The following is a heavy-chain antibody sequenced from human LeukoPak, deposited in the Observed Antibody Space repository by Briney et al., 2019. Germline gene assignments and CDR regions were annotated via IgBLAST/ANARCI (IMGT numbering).Heavy chain of an antibody. CDR3: ARAPDIVVVPAAHQTSHFDY. D-gene: IGHD2-2*01. V-gene: IGHV1-69*04. CDR2: IIPILGIA. Sequence: ASVKVSCKASGGTFSSYAISWVRQAPGQGLGWMGRIIPILGIANYAQKFQGRVTITADKSTSTAYMELSSLRSEDTAVYYCARAPDIVVVPAAHQTSHFDYWGQGTLVTVSS. J-gene: IGHJ4*02. CDR1: GGTFSSYA.